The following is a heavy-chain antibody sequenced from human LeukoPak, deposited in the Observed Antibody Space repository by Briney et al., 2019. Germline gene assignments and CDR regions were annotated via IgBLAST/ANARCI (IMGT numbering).Heavy chain of an antibody. Sequence: GGSLRLSCAASGFTFSRYTMNWVRQAPGKGLEWVSSISGSSTYIYYADSVKGRFTISRDNAKNSLYLQVNSLRAEDTAVYYCARGLSGIAAEDDAFDIWGQGTMVTVSS. CDR1: GFTFSRYT. CDR2: ISGSSTYI. V-gene: IGHV3-21*01. J-gene: IGHJ3*02. CDR3: ARGLSGIAAEDDAFDI. D-gene: IGHD6-13*01.